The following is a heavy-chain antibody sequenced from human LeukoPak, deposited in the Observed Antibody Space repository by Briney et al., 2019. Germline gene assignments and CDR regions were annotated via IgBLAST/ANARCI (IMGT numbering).Heavy chain of an antibody. CDR3: ARDSRGYSYGPNTDY. Sequence: GGSLRLSCAASGFTFSSYAMHWVRQAPGKGLEYVSAISSNGGSTYYANSVKGRFTISRDNAKNSLYLQMNSLRAEDTAVYYCARDSRGYSYGPNTDYWGQGTLVAVSS. CDR1: GFTFSSYA. D-gene: IGHD5-18*01. V-gene: IGHV3-64*01. J-gene: IGHJ4*02. CDR2: ISSNGGST.